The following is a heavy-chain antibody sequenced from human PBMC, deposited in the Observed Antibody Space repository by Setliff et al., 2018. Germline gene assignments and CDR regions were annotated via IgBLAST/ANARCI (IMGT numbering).Heavy chain of an antibody. D-gene: IGHD3-10*01. Sequence: KVSCKASGYTFTTYAISWMRQAPGQGLEWMGWINTNTGNPSYAQGFTGRFVFSLDTSVSTAYLQISSLKAENTALYYCARASRFGTIKYRGDYYMDVWGKGTTVTVSS. CDR2: INTNTGNP. CDR3: ARASRFGTIKYRGDYYMDV. CDR1: GYTFTTYA. J-gene: IGHJ6*03. V-gene: IGHV7-4-1*02.